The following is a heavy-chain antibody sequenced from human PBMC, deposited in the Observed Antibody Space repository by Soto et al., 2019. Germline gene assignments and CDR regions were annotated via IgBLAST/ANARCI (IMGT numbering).Heavy chain of an antibody. V-gene: IGHV3-23*01. CDR1: GFTFSNYA. D-gene: IGHD1-26*01. J-gene: IGHJ3*02. CDR2: IGGGDNI. Sequence: VQLLESGGGLVQPGGSLRLSCEASGFTFSNYAMTWVRQAPGEGPEWVSTIGGGDNIFYADSVKGRFTISRDDSRSTMYLQIDNLRVEDTAIYFCANDSVSYNRIYDAFDIWGQGTVVTVSS. CDR3: ANDSVSYNRIYDAFDI.